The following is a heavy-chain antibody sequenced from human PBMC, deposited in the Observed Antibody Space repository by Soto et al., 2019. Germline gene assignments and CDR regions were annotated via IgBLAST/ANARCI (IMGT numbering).Heavy chain of an antibody. Sequence: QVQLVQSGAEVKKPGSSVKVSCKASGGTFSSYAISWVRQAPGQGLEWMGGIIPIFGTANYAQKFQGRVTITADESTSTPYMGLSSLKSENTAFYYWALVTPFYIVEYYYFDCWGEVTLFTFS. V-gene: IGHV1-69*01. CDR3: ALVTPFYIVEYYYFDC. CDR2: IIPIFGTA. J-gene: IGHJ4*02. D-gene: IGHD2-21*01. CDR1: GGTFSSYA.